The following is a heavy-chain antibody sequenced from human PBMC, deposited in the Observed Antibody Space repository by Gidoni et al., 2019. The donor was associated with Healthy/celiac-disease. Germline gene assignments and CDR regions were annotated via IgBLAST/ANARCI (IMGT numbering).Heavy chain of an antibody. J-gene: IGHJ4*02. V-gene: IGHV4-30-4*01. D-gene: IGHD1-26*01. Sequence: QVQLQESGPGLVKPSQNLSLTCTVSGGSISSGDFSWSWIRQPPGKGLGWIGYIYYSGSTYYNPSLKSRVTISVDTSKNQFSLKLSSVTAADTAVYYCAREGIVGAVDYWGQGTLVTVSS. CDR1: GGSISSGDFS. CDR2: IYYSGST. CDR3: AREGIVGAVDY.